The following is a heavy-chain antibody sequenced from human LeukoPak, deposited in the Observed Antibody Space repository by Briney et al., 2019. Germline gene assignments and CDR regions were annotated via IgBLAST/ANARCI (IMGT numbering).Heavy chain of an antibody. CDR2: ISSSSSYI. D-gene: IGHD6-19*01. Sequence: GGSLRLSCAASGFTFSSYSMNWVRQAPGKGLEWVSSISSSSSYIYYADSVKGRFTISRDNAKNSLYLQMNSLRAEDTAVYYCARDHLSSGWYRDYWGQGTLVTVSS. V-gene: IGHV3-21*01. J-gene: IGHJ4*02. CDR1: GFTFSSYS. CDR3: ARDHLSSGWYRDY.